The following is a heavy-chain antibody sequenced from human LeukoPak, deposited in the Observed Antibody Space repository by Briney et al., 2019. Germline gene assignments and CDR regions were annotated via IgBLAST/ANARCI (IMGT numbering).Heavy chain of an antibody. CDR3: AKEPGIPVFYAFDI. Sequence: GGSLRLSCAASGFTFSSYGMHWVRQAPGKGLEWVAVISYDGSNKYYADSVKGRFTISRDNSKNTLYLQMNSLRAEDTAVYYCAKEPGIPVFYAFDIWGQGTMVTVSS. D-gene: IGHD6-19*01. J-gene: IGHJ3*02. V-gene: IGHV3-30*18. CDR1: GFTFSSYG. CDR2: ISYDGSNK.